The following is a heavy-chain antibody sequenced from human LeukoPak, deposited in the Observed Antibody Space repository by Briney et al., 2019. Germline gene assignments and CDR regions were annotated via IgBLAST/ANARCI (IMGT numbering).Heavy chain of an antibody. V-gene: IGHV3-21*01. CDR3: ARFGYDSGLDY. CDR2: ISSTSTYI. J-gene: IGHJ4*02. Sequence: GGSLRLSCAASEFTFSSYTINWVRQAPGKGLEWVSSISSTSTYISYADSVKGRFTISRDNAKNSLYLQMNSLRVEDTALYYCARFGYDSGLDYWGQGTLVTVSS. CDR1: EFTFSSYT. D-gene: IGHD6-19*01.